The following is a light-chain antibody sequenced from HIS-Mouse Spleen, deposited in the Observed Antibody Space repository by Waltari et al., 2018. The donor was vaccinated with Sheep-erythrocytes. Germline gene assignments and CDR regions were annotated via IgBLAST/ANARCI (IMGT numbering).Light chain of an antibody. Sequence: QSALTQPRSVSGSPGQSVTISCTGTSSDVGGYNYVSWYQQHPGKAPKLMIYDVSKQPSGVPYRFSGSNSGNTASLTISGLQAEDEADYYCCSYAGSYTLVFGGGTKLTVL. CDR3: CSYAGSYTLV. J-gene: IGLJ2*01. CDR1: SSDVGGYNY. CDR2: DVS. V-gene: IGLV2-11*01.